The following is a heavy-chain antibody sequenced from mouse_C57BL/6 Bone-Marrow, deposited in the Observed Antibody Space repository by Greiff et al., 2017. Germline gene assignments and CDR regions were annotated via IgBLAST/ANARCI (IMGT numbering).Heavy chain of an antibody. J-gene: IGHJ3*01. CDR3: ARGGITPYAY. Sequence: DVQLVESGGDLVKPGGSLKLSCAASGFTFSSYGMSWVRQTPDKRLEWVATISSGGSYTYYPDSFMARLTISRDNSKSTLYLQMSSLKSDDTAMYYCARGGITPYAYWGQGTLVTVSA. D-gene: IGHD2-4*01. CDR2: ISSGGSYT. CDR1: GFTFSSYG. V-gene: IGHV5-6*01.